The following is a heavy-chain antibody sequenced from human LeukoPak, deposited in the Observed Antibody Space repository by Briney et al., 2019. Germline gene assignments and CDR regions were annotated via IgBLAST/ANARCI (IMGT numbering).Heavy chain of an antibody. CDR3: ARGSGYYPDY. Sequence: PSETLSLTCAVSGYSISSGYYWGWIRQPPGKGLEWIGSIYHSGSTYYNPSLKSRVTISVDTSKNQFSLKLSSVTAADTAVYYCARGSGYYPDYWGQGTLVTDSS. V-gene: IGHV4-38-2*01. CDR1: GYSISSGYY. D-gene: IGHD3-3*01. J-gene: IGHJ4*02. CDR2: IYHSGST.